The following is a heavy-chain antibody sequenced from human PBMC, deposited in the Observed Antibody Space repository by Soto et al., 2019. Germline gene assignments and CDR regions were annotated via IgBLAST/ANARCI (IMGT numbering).Heavy chain of an antibody. CDR3: ARESEDLTSNFDY. Sequence: GGSLRLSCAASGFTFTRYSMNWVRQAPGKGLEWVSSISSTTNYIYYGDSMKGRFTISRDNAKNSLYLEMNSLRAEDTAVYYCARESEDLTSNFDYWDQGTLVTVSS. J-gene: IGHJ4*02. CDR2: ISSTTNYI. CDR1: GFTFTRYS. V-gene: IGHV3-21*06.